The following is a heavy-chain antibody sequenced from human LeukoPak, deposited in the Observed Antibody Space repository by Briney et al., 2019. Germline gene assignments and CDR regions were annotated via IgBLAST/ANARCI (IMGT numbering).Heavy chain of an antibody. J-gene: IGHJ4*02. CDR2: ISSSGSTI. CDR1: GFTFSGYE. CDR3: ARDQRPLHSSGLFGFDY. Sequence: GGSLRLSCAASGFTFSGYEMNWVRQAPGKGLEWVSYISSSGSTIYYADSVKGRFTISRDNAKNSLYLQMNSLRAEDTAVYYCARDQRPLHSSGLFGFDYWGQGTLVTVSS. V-gene: IGHV3-48*03. D-gene: IGHD6-19*01.